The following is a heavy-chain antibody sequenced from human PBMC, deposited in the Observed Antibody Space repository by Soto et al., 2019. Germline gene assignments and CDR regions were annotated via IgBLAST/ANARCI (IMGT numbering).Heavy chain of an antibody. Sequence: WETLCLTXTVSGGSISSYYWSWIRQPPGKGLEWIGYIYYSGSTNYNPSLKSRVTISVDTSKNQFSLKLSSVTAADTAVYYCATSSPGDYVWFDPWGQGTLVTVSS. CDR2: IYYSGST. D-gene: IGHD4-17*01. J-gene: IGHJ5*02. CDR1: GGSISSYY. CDR3: ATSSPGDYVWFDP. V-gene: IGHV4-59*01.